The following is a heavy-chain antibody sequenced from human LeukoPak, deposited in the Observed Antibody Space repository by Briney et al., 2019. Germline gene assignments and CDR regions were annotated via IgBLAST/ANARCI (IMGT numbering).Heavy chain of an antibody. CDR3: ARGSVLGSYFDY. V-gene: IGHV1-69*13. CDR1: GGTFSSYA. J-gene: IGHJ4*02. D-gene: IGHD1-14*01. CDR2: IIPIFGTA. Sequence: GASVKVSCKASGGTFSSYAISWVRQAPGQGGEWRGGIIPIFGTANYAQKFQGRVTITADESTSTAYMWLSGPRAEGTAVYYCARGSVLGSYFDYWGQGTLVTVYS.